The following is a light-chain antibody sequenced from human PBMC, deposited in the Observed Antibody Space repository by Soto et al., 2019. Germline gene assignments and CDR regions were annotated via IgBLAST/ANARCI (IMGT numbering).Light chain of an antibody. Sequence: IGVTQSPSSFSASPGKRATLSCRASQSVSSSHLAWYQQKPGQAPRLLIYGGSSRATGIPVRFSGSGSETDFTLTITRLEPEDSAVYYCQQRHMWPITFGQGTRLEI. J-gene: IGKJ5*01. CDR1: QSVSSSH. V-gene: IGKV3D-20*02. CDR3: QQRHMWPIT. CDR2: GGS.